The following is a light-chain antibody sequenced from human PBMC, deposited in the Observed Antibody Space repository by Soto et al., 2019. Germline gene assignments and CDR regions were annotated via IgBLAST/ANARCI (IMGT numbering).Light chain of an antibody. CDR1: GSDVGDYNY. V-gene: IGLV2-8*01. CDR2: EVN. CDR3: SSYTGTSYV. Sequence: QSVLTQPPAASGSPGQSVTISCTGTGSDVGDYNYVSWYQQHPGKAPKLMIYEVNKRPSGVPDRFSGSKSGNTASLTVSGLQAEDEANYYCSSYTGTSYVLGTGTKVTVL. J-gene: IGLJ1*01.